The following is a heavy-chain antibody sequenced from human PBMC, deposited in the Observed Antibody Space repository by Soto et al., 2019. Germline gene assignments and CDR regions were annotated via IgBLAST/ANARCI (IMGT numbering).Heavy chain of an antibody. V-gene: IGHV4-4*02. Sequence: SETLSLTSGVSGGTIMSPDWWTWVGQPPGKGLEWIGEIFQSGSTNYTPSLESRVTISVDKSKNQFSLTLTSVTAAATAVYFCARGRGRYSSGWSRFDPWGQGILVTVSS. J-gene: IGHJ5*02. CDR3: ARGRGRYSSGWSRFDP. CDR1: GGTIMSPDW. CDR2: IFQSGST. D-gene: IGHD6-19*01.